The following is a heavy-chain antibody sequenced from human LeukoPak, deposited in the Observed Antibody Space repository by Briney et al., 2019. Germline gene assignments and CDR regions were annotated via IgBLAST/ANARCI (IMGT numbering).Heavy chain of an antibody. CDR3: ARDGGYRATDY. Sequence: GESLRLSCAASGFTFSSYSMNWVRQAPGKGLEWVSSISSSSSYIYYADSVKGRFTISRDNAKNSLYLQMNSLRAEDTAVYYCARDGGYRATDYWGQGTLVTVSS. D-gene: IGHD5-12*01. CDR2: ISSSSSYI. CDR1: GFTFSSYS. J-gene: IGHJ4*02. V-gene: IGHV3-21*01.